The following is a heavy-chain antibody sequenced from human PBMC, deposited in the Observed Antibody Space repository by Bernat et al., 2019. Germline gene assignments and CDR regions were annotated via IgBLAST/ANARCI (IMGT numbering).Heavy chain of an antibody. CDR3: TTVLPGSGKVGAFDI. D-gene: IGHD3-10*01. J-gene: IGHJ3*02. Sequence: EVQLVESGGGLVKPGGSLRLSCVASGFTFSNACMSWVRQAPGKGLEWVGRIKSKTDGGTTDYAAPVKGRFTISRDDSKNTLYLQMNSLKTEDTAVYYYTTVLPGSGKVGAFDIWGQGTMVTVSS. V-gene: IGHV3-15*01. CDR1: GFTFSNAC. CDR2: IKSKTDGGTT.